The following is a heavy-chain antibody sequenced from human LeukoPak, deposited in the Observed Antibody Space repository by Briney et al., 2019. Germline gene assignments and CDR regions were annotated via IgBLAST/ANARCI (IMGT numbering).Heavy chain of an antibody. J-gene: IGHJ6*02. V-gene: IGHV3-30*18. CDR3: AKDTHDYFFSNYYGMDV. CDR2: ISYDGSNK. Sequence: GGSLRLSCAASGFTFSSYGMHWVRQAPGKGLEWVAVISYDGSNKYYADSVKGRFTISRDNSKNTLYLQMNSLRAEDTAVYYCAKDTHDYFFSNYYGMDVWGQGTTVTVSS. CDR1: GFTFSSYG. D-gene: IGHD2/OR15-2a*01.